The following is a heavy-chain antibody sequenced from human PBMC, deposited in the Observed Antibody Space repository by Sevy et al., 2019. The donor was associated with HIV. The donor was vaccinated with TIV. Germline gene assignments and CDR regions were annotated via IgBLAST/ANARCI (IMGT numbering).Heavy chain of an antibody. D-gene: IGHD2-2*01. CDR1: GFTFSSYG. CDR3: AKDGGGYCSSTSCYPYYYYGMDV. Sequence: GGSLRLSCAASGFTFSSYGMHWVRQAPGKGLEWVAVISYDGSNKYYADSVKGRFTISRDNSKNTLYLQMNSLRAEDTTVYYCAKDGGGYCSSTSCYPYYYYGMDVWGQRTTVTVSS. CDR2: ISYDGSNK. J-gene: IGHJ6*02. V-gene: IGHV3-30*18.